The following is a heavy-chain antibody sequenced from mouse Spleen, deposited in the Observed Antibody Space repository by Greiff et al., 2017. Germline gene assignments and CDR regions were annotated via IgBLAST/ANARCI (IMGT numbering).Heavy chain of an antibody. CDR2: INPNNGGT. V-gene: IGHV1-26*01. J-gene: IGHJ3*01. CDR1: GYTFTDYY. CDR3: ARGAGNYEFAY. Sequence: EVQLQQSGPELVKPGASVKISCKASGYTFTDYYMNWVKQSHGKSLEWIGDINPNNGGTSYNQKFKGKATLTVDKSSSTAYMELRSLTSEDSAVYYCARGAGNYEFAYWGQGTLVTVSA. D-gene: IGHD2-1*01.